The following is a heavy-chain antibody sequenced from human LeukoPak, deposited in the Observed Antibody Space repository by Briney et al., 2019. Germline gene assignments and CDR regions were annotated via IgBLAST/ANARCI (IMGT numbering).Heavy chain of an antibody. V-gene: IGHV3-53*01. CDR2: LYSDGNT. CDR1: GFTVITNE. J-gene: IGHJ4*02. CDR3: ARGVEPLAANTLAY. D-gene: IGHD1-14*01. Sequence: GGSLRLSCAASGFTVITNEMTWVRQAPGKGHEWVSVLYSDGNTKYADSVQGRFTISRDNSKNTLYLEMNSLSPDDTAVYYCARGVEPLAANTLAYWGQGTLVTVSS.